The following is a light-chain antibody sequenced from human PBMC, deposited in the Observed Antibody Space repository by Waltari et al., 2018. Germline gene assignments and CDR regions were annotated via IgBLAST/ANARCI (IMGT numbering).Light chain of an antibody. Sequence: DLQMTQSPSTLSASVGDRVTITCRASQGVQNNLAWYQQKAGKAPKVLIHKASRLEGGVPSRFSGSGYCTEFTLTISSLQPDDFATYYCQEYDSLPVTFGGGTKVEIK. CDR3: QEYDSLPVT. CDR1: QGVQNN. J-gene: IGKJ4*01. CDR2: KAS. V-gene: IGKV1-5*03.